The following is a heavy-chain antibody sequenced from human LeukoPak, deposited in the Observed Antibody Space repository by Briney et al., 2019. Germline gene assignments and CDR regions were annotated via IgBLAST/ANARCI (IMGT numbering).Heavy chain of an antibody. CDR3: ARDVYSSGWYDPFDY. D-gene: IGHD6-19*01. V-gene: IGHV3-53*05. J-gene: IGHJ4*02. CDR2: IYSGGST. CDR1: GFTVSSNY. Sequence: GGSLRLSCAASGFTVSSNYMSWVRQAPGKGLEWVSVIYSGGSTYYADSVKGRFTISRDNSKNTLYLQMNSLRAEDTAVYYCARDVYSSGWYDPFDYWGQGTLVTVSS.